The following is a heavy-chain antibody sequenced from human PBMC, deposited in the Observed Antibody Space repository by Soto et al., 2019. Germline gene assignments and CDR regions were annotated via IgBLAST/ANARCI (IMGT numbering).Heavy chain of an antibody. Sequence: SETLSLTCAVYGGSFSGYYWSWIRQPPGKGLEWIGEINHSGSTNYNPSLKSRVTISVDTSKNQFSLKLSSVTAADTAVYYCARGRITGKGWFDPWGQGTMVTVSS. CDR3: ARGRITGKGWFDP. CDR1: GGSFSGYY. D-gene: IGHD1-20*01. V-gene: IGHV4-34*01. CDR2: INHSGST. J-gene: IGHJ5*02.